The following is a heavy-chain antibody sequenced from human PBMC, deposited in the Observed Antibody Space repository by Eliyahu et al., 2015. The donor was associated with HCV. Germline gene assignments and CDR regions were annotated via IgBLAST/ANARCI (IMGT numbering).Heavy chain of an antibody. V-gene: IGHV4-59*01. D-gene: IGHD6-19*01. CDR1: GGSIXSYY. CDR3: ASGGGGIAVSGTGGWFDP. J-gene: IGHJ5*02. CDR2: IHYSGST. Sequence: QVQLQESGPGLVKPSETLSLTXTVSGGSIXSYYWSWIRQPPGRGLXWIGXIHYSGSTNXXPSLKSRVTXSVDTSKNQFSLKLXSVTAADTAVYYCASGGGGIAVSGTGGWFDPWGQGTLVTVSS.